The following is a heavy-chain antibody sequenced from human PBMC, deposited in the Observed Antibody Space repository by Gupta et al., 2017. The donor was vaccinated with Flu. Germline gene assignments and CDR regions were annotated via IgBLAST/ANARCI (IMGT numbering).Heavy chain of an antibody. V-gene: IGHV3-30*18. Sequence: QVQLVESGGGVVQPGRSLRLSCAASGFTFSSYGMHWVRQAPGKGLEWVAVISYDGSNKHYADSVKGRFTISRDNSKNTLYLQMNSLRAEDTAVYYCAKDQYYYDSSGYSALHFRTYYYYGMDVWGQGTTVTVSS. CDR2: ISYDGSNK. CDR3: AKDQYYYDSSGYSALHFRTYYYYGMDV. J-gene: IGHJ6*02. D-gene: IGHD3-22*01. CDR1: GFTFSSYG.